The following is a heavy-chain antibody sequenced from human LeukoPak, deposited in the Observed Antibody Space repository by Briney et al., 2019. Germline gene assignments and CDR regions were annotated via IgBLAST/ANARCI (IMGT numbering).Heavy chain of an antibody. J-gene: IGHJ4*02. V-gene: IGHV4-59*08. CDR1: GGSISYYY. CDR3: ARRGYSSTWGLDY. D-gene: IGHD6-13*01. Sequence: SETLSLTCTVSGGSISYYYWSWIRQPPGKGLEWIGYIYYSGSTNYNPSLKSRVTISVDTSKNQFSLKLSSVTAADTAVYYCARRGYSSTWGLDYWGQGTLVTVSS. CDR2: IYYSGST.